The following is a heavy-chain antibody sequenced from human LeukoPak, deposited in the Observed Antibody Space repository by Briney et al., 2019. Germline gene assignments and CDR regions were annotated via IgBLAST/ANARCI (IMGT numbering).Heavy chain of an antibody. Sequence: GGSLRLSCAASGFTVSSNYMSWVRQAPGKGLEWVSVIYSGGSTYYADSVKGRFTISRDNSKNTLYLQMNSLRAEDTAVYYCARDGSSGWYRGWFDPWGQGTLVSVSS. V-gene: IGHV3-53*01. CDR1: GFTVSSNY. CDR3: ARDGSSGWYRGWFDP. J-gene: IGHJ5*02. D-gene: IGHD6-19*01. CDR2: IYSGGST.